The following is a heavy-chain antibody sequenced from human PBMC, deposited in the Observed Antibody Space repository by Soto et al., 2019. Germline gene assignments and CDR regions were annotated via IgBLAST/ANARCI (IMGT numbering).Heavy chain of an antibody. CDR1: GYTFTSYY. V-gene: IGHV1-46*01. Sequence: ASVKVSCKASGYTFTSYYMHWVRQAPGQGLERMGIINPSGGSTSYAQKFQGRVTMTRDTSTSTVYMELSSLRSEDTAVYYCARGLRFLEWLLSSDYYYYGMDVWGQGTTVTVSS. CDR2: INPSGGST. J-gene: IGHJ6*02. D-gene: IGHD3-3*01. CDR3: ARGLRFLEWLLSSDYYYYGMDV.